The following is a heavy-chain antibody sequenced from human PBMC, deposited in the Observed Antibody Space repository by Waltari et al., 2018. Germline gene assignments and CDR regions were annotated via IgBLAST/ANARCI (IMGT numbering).Heavy chain of an antibody. CDR2: IIPIFGTA. V-gene: IGHV1-69*01. D-gene: IGHD6-13*01. CDR3: ARDRDSSWPNYWYFDL. J-gene: IGHJ2*01. Sequence: QVQLVQSGAEVKKPGSSVKVSCKASGGTFSRYAISWLRPAPGQGLEWMGGIIPIFGTANYAQKFQGRVTITADESTSTAYMELSSLRSEDTAVYYCARDRDSSWPNYWYFDLWGRGTLVTVSS. CDR1: GGTFSRYA.